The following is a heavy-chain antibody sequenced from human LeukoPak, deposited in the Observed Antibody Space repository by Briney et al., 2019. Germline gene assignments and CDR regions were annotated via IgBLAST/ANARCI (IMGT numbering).Heavy chain of an antibody. CDR1: GFTFSSYW. V-gene: IGHV3-74*01. D-gene: IGHD4-17*01. CDR3: STDRSRFITVIT. J-gene: IGHJ4*02. Sequence: GGSLRLSCAASGFTFSSYWMHWVRQAPGKGLVWVSRINSDGTNTNYADSVKGRFTISRDNAKNTLYLQMNSLRFEDTAVYYCSTDRSRFITVITWGQGTLVTVSS. CDR2: INSDGTNT.